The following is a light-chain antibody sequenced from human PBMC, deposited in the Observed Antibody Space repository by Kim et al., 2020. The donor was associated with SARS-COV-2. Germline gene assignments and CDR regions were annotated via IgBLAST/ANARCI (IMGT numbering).Light chain of an antibody. Sequence: SPGERATLSRRASQSVRSSYLAWYQQRPGQAPRLLIDGASRRATGIPDRFSGSGSGTDFTLTISRLEPEDFAVYYCQQYDNSVFTFGPGTKVEIK. CDR1: QSVRSSY. CDR3: QQYDNSVFT. V-gene: IGKV3-20*01. CDR2: GAS. J-gene: IGKJ3*01.